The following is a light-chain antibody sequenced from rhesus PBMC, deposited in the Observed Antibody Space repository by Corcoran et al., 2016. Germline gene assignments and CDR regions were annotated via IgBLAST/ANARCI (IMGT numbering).Light chain of an antibody. CDR3: QQHDNSPFT. V-gene: IGKV1-69*01. J-gene: IGKJ3*01. CDR2: RAS. Sequence: DIQMTQSPSSLSASVGDRVTITCRASQGISNWLAWYQQKPGKAPKLLIYRASNLETGVPSRFSGSGSGTDFTLTLNSLQPEDIATYYCQQHDNSPFTFGPGTKLDIK. CDR1: QGISNW.